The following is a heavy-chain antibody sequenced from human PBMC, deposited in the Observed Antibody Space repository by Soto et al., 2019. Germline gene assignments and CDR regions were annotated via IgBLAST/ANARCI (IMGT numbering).Heavy chain of an antibody. V-gene: IGHV3-11*01. D-gene: IGHD3-22*01. CDR2: ISSSDSIV. Sequence: GGSLRLSCAASGFTFSDYYMSWVRQAPGKGLEWVSYISSSDSIVSYADSVKGRFTISRDNAKNSLYLQMNSLRAEDTAVYFCARDLGYYDSSGYFDYWGQGTLVTVSS. CDR1: GFTFSDYY. CDR3: ARDLGYYDSSGYFDY. J-gene: IGHJ4*02.